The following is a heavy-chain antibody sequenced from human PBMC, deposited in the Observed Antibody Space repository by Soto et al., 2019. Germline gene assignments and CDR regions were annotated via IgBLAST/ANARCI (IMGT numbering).Heavy chain of an antibody. CDR1: GFTFSSYG. CDR3: ASFLRAGFGELGSYYGMDV. CDR2: ISYDGSNK. Sequence: QVQLVESGGGVVQPGRSLRLSCAASGFTFSSYGMHWVRQAPGKGLEWVAVISYDGSNKYYADSVKGRFTISRDNSKNTLYLQMNSLRAEDTAVYYCASFLRAGFGELGSYYGMDVWGQGTTVTVSS. J-gene: IGHJ6*02. D-gene: IGHD3-10*01. V-gene: IGHV3-30*03.